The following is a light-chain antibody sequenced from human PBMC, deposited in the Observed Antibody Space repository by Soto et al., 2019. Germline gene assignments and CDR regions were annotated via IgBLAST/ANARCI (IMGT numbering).Light chain of an antibody. J-gene: IGKJ1*01. Sequence: DIQLTQSPSSLPASVGDRVIITCRASQSMRTYLHWYQQKPGTGPKLLIYAASTLQSGVPSRFSGSGSGTDFTLTISSLQPEDFATYYCQQSYFVPWTFGQGTTV. CDR2: AAS. CDR1: QSMRTY. CDR3: QQSYFVPWT. V-gene: IGKV1-39*01.